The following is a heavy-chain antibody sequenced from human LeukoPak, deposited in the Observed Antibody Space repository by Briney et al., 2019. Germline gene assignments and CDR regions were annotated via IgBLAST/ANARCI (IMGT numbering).Heavy chain of an antibody. CDR1: DGSISSYY. D-gene: IGHD2-15*01. CDR2: IYYSGST. CDR3: ARERETRDCIGGSCPYIIDY. J-gene: IGHJ4*02. Sequence: TSETLSLTCTVSDGSISSYYWSWIRQPPGKGLEWIGYIYYSGSTNYNPSLKSRVTISVDTSKNQFSLKLSSVTAADTAVYYCARERETRDCIGGSCPYIIDYWGQGTLVTVSS. V-gene: IGHV4-59*01.